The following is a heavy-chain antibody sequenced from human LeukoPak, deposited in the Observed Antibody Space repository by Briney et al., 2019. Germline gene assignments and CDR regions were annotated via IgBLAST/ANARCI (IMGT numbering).Heavy chain of an antibody. CDR1: GGPISN. Sequence: SQTLSLTCTVSGGPISNWGGIRQPTGQGLEWIGSIYYSGTTYYNPSPTSRVTISADTSKNQFSLALSSVTAADPAGYYFARYCTSTSCVLKHVFDSWGQGTLVTVSS. V-gene: IGHV4-39*01. CDR3: ARYCTSTSCVLKHVFDS. J-gene: IGHJ4*02. CDR2: IYYSGTT. D-gene: IGHD2-2*01.